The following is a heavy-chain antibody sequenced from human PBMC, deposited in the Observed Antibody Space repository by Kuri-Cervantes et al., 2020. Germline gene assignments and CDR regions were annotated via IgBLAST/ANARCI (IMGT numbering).Heavy chain of an antibody. Sequence: SETLSLTCVVSGYSISSGYYWDWIRQPPGKGLEWIGDIYKSGNTKYNPSLSSRVIVSVDTSKNQFSLKLNSVTAADTAVYYCARRHSMGATPVDLDYWGQGILVTVSS. J-gene: IGHJ4*02. D-gene: IGHD1-26*01. CDR2: IYKSGNT. CDR3: ARRHSMGATPVDLDY. V-gene: IGHV4-38-2*01. CDR1: GYSISSGYY.